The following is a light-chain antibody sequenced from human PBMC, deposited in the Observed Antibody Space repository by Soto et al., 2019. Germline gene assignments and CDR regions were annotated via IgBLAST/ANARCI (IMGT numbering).Light chain of an antibody. CDR3: QQYGSSRT. V-gene: IGKV3-20*01. Sequence: IVMTQSPATLSVSPGERATLSCRASQRVNSNVAWYQQKPGQSPRLLVYGATARATGVPDRFSGSGSGTDFTLTISRLEPEDFAVYYCQQYGSSRTFGQGTKVDIK. CDR2: GAT. J-gene: IGKJ1*01. CDR1: QRVNSN.